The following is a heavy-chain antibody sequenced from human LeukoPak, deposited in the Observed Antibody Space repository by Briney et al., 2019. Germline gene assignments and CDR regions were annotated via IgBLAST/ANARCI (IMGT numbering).Heavy chain of an antibody. CDR2: ISSSGSTI. Sequence: GGSLRLSCAASGFTFSDYYMSWIRQAPGKGLEWVSYISSSGSTIFYADSVKGRFTISRDNAKNSLYLQMNSLRAEDTAVYYCARDLDYYDDSGYQTYYFDYWGQGTLVTVSS. V-gene: IGHV3-11*01. CDR1: GFTFSDYY. J-gene: IGHJ4*02. CDR3: ARDLDYYDDSGYQTYYFDY. D-gene: IGHD3-22*01.